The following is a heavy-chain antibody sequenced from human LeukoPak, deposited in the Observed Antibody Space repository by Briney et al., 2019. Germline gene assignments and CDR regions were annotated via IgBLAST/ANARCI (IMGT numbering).Heavy chain of an antibody. J-gene: IGHJ4*02. CDR2: INHSGST. CDR3: ARDDSNNWRSFDC. CDR1: GGSFSGYY. Sequence: PSETLSLTCAVYGGSFSGYYWSWIRQPPGKGLERIGEINHSGSTNYNPSLKSRVTISVDTSKNQFSLKLSSVTAADTAVYYCARDDSNNWRSFDCWGQGTLVTVSS. V-gene: IGHV4-34*01. D-gene: IGHD5-24*01.